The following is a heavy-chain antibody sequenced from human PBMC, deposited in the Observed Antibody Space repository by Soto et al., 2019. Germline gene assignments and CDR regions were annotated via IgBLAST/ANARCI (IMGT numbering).Heavy chain of an antibody. CDR1: GGTFNSHT. CDR3: AGEGVTSSMSLPGMGYHYYGLDV. J-gene: IGHJ6*02. Sequence: QVQLVQSGAEVKKPGSSVKVSCRAPGGTFNSHTISWVRQAPGQGLEWMGGIMPMFGVTNYARKFQGRLKRTANESTATAEMEVSRLTSGDTAVYYCAGEGVTSSMSLPGMGYHYYGLDVWGQGTTVIVSS. V-gene: IGHV1-69*12. CDR2: IMPMFGVT. D-gene: IGHD2-2*01.